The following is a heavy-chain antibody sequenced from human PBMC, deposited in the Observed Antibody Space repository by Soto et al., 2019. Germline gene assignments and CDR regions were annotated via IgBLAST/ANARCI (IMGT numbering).Heavy chain of an antibody. V-gene: IGHV1-2*02. CDR2: INPNSGGT. D-gene: IGHD6-13*01. J-gene: IGHJ3*02. CDR3: ARDSSPTPDAFEI. CDR1: GYTFTGYY. Sequence: ASVQVSCKASGYTFTGYYMHWVRQAPGQGLEWMGWINPNSGGTNYAQKFQGRVTMTRDTSISTAYMELSRLRSDDTAVYYCARDSSPTPDAFEIWGQGTMVTVSS.